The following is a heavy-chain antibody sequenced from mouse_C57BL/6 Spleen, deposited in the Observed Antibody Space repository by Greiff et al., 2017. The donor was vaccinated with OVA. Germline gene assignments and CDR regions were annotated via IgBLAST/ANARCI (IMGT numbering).Heavy chain of an antibody. D-gene: IGHD2-5*01. Sequence: QVTLKESGPGILQPSQTLSLTCSFSGFSLSTFGMGVGWIRQPSGKGLEWLAHIWWDDDKYYNPALKSRRTIAKDTSKNQVFLKIANVDTADTATYYCARLYSNYLAWFAYWGQGTLVTVSA. V-gene: IGHV8-8*01. J-gene: IGHJ3*01. CDR3: ARLYSNYLAWFAY. CDR2: IWWDDDK. CDR1: GFSLSTFGMG.